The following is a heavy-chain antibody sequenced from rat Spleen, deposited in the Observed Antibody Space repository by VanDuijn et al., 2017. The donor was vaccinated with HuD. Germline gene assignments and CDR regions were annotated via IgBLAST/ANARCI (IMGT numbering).Heavy chain of an antibody. Sequence: EVHLVESGGGLVQPGRSMKLSCAASGFTFSNYYMAWVRQSPTKGLEWVASISNGGGKTYYRDSVQGRFTISRDNAKSNLYLQMDSLRSEDTASYYCARHGLGAWFFDYWGQGVMVTVSS. CDR1: GFTFSNYY. J-gene: IGHJ2*01. D-gene: IGHD5-1*01. CDR2: ISNGGGKT. V-gene: IGHV5-25*01. CDR3: ARHGLGAWFFDY.